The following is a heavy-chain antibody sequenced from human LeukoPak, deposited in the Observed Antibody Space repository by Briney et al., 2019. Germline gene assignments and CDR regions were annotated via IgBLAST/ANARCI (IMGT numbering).Heavy chain of an antibody. CDR3: ARGGWLQFDAFDI. D-gene: IGHD5-24*01. J-gene: IGHJ3*02. CDR2: IHPDNSDA. CDR1: GYSFTSYW. V-gene: IGHV5-51*01. Sequence: GESLKISCKGSGYSFTSYWIVWVRQMPGKGLEWMGIIHPDNSDARYSPSFQGQVTISADKSISTAYLQWSSLKASDTAMYYCARGGWLQFDAFDIWGQGTMVTVSS.